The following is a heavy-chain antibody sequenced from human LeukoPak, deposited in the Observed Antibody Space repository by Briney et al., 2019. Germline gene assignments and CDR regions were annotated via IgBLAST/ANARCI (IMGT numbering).Heavy chain of an antibody. CDR3: ARDRAPFYCSSTSCRYRFDP. V-gene: IGHV1-46*01. J-gene: IGHJ5*02. Sequence: ASVKVSCKASGYTFTSYYMHWVRQAPGQGLEWMGVINPSGGSTSYAQKFQGRVTMTRDTSTSTVYMELSSLRSEDTAVYYCARDRAPFYCSSTSCRYRFDPWGQGTLVTVSS. CDR2: INPSGGST. CDR1: GYTFTSYY. D-gene: IGHD2-2*01.